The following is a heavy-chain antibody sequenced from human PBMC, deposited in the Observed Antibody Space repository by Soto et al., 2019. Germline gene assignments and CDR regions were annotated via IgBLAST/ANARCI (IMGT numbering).Heavy chain of an antibody. CDR2: ISSSSSYI. J-gene: IGHJ3*02. Sequence: GGSLRLSCAASGFTFSSYSMNWVRQAPGKGLEWVSSISSSSSYIYYADSVKGRFTISRDNAKNSLYLQMNSLRAEDTAVYYCARDGATTVTKDVAFDTWGQGTMVT. V-gene: IGHV3-21*01. CDR3: ARDGATTVTKDVAFDT. D-gene: IGHD4-17*01. CDR1: GFTFSSYS.